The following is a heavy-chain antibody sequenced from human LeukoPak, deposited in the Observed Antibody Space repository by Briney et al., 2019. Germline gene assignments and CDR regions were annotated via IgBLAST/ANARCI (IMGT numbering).Heavy chain of an antibody. Sequence: SETLSLTCTVSGVSISSNNYYWGWIRQPPGKGLEWIGNVYYSGSTYYNPSLKSRVTISVDTSKNQFSLNLSSVTAADTAVYYCARGYDTDAFDIRGQGTMVTVSS. CDR2: VYYSGST. CDR3: ARGYDTDAFDI. V-gene: IGHV4-39*01. CDR1: GVSISSNNYY. D-gene: IGHD3-22*01. J-gene: IGHJ3*02.